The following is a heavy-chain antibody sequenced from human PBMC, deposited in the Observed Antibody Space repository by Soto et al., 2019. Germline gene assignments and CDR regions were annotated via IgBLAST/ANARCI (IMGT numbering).Heavy chain of an antibody. CDR2: MNPNSGNT. CDR3: ARGPHAIAADYFYY. Sequence: QVQLVQSGAEVKEPGASVKVSCKASGYTFTSYDINWVRQATGQGLEWMGWMNPNSGNTGYAQKFQGRVTMTRNTSISTAYMELSSLRSEDTAVYYCARGPHAIAADYFYYWGQGTLVTVSS. CDR1: GYTFTSYD. J-gene: IGHJ4*02. D-gene: IGHD6-13*01. V-gene: IGHV1-8*01.